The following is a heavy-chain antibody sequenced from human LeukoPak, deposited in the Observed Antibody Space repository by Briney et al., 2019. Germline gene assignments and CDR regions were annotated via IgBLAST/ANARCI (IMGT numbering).Heavy chain of an antibody. J-gene: IGHJ4*02. Sequence: SETLSLTCTVSGYSISSGYYWGWIRQPPGKGLEWIGSIYHSGSTYYNPSLKSRVTISVDTSKNQFSLKLSSVTAADTAVYYCASHGVAPDYYFDYWGQGTLVTVSS. V-gene: IGHV4-38-2*02. CDR3: ASHGVAPDYYFDY. CDR2: IYHSGST. D-gene: IGHD3-3*01. CDR1: GYSISSGYY.